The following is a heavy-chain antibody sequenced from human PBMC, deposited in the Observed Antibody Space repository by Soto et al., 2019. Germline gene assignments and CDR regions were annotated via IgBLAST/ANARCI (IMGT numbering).Heavy chain of an antibody. CDR1: GFTFSHYA. Sequence: EVQLLESGGGLVQPGGSLRLSCAASGFTFSHYAMGWVRQAPGRGLEWVSAISGSGGGTYYADSVKGRFTISRDNVKNTLFLQMYSLRAEDTAVYYCARYGIDLVVVAAATAECRGQGTLVTVSS. CDR3: ARYGIDLVVVAAATAEC. D-gene: IGHD2-15*01. CDR2: ISGSGGGT. J-gene: IGHJ4*02. V-gene: IGHV3-23*01.